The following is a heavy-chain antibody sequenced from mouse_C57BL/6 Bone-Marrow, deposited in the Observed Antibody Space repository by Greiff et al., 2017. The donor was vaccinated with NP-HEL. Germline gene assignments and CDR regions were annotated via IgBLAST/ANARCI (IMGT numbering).Heavy chain of an antibody. J-gene: IGHJ2*01. V-gene: IGHV5-4*03. D-gene: IGHD4-1*01. CDR2: ISDGGSYT. Sequence: DVMLVESGGGLVKPGGSLKLSCAASGFTFSSYAMSWVRQTPEKRLEWVATISDGGSYTYYPDNVKGRFTISRDNAKNNLYLQMSHLKSEDTAMYYCARGLTGTHYFDYWGQGTTLTVSS. CDR1: GFTFSSYA. CDR3: ARGLTGTHYFDY.